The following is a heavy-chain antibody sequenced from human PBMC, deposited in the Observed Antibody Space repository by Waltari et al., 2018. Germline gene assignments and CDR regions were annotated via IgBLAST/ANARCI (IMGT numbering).Heavy chain of an antibody. CDR1: GVSFNDDNTY. D-gene: IGHD1-26*01. J-gene: IGHJ3*02. V-gene: IGHV4-39*07. Sequence: QLQLQESGPGLVKPSETLSLTCTVSGVSFNDDNTYWGWIRQPPGEGLEWVGSIYSTGSTYYKASLKRRVTVSIDTPNNQFSLKLTSVADADTAVYCCARGGSSYYDAYGTWGQGSMVIVSS. CDR3: ARGGSSYYDAYGT. CDR2: IYSTGST.